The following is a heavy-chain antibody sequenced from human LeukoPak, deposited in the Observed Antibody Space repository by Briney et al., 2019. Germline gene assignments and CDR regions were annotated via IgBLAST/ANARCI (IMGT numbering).Heavy chain of an antibody. CDR1: GFTVSSNY. D-gene: IGHD5-24*01. J-gene: IGHJ4*02. CDR3: ARLGGYNYYFDY. V-gene: IGHV3-53*01. CDR2: IYSGGST. Sequence: GGSLRLSCTASGFTVSSNYMSWVRQAPGKGLEWVSVIYSGGSTYYADSVKGRFTIYRDNSKNTLYLQMNSLRAEDTAVYYCARLGGYNYYFDYWGQGTLVTVSS.